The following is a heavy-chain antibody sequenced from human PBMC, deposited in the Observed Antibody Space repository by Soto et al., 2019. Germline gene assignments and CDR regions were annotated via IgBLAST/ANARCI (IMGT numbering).Heavy chain of an antibody. CDR2: IYPGDSDA. J-gene: IGHJ3*02. Sequence: PGESLKISCKGSGHIFTTYWLAWVRQMPGKGLEYMGIIYPGDSDARYSPSFQGQVTISADKSISTAYLQWTSLKASDTAMYYCARARVSTPRLEDPFDIWGQGTMVTVSS. V-gene: IGHV5-51*01. D-gene: IGHD5-12*01. CDR3: ARARVSTPRLEDPFDI. CDR1: GHIFTTYW.